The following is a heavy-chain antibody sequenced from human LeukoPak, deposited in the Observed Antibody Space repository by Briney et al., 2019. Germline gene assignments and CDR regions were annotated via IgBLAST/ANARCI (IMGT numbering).Heavy chain of an antibody. D-gene: IGHD1-14*01. Sequence: GGSLRLSCAASGFRFSDYSMNWVRQAPGKGLEWVSYMNAADRTIYYADSVKGRFTISRDNAKNSLYLQMNSLRAEDTAIYYCASRSINRYRTGNWFDPWGQGTLVTVSS. CDR3: ASRSINRYRTGNWFDP. J-gene: IGHJ5*02. CDR1: GFRFSDYS. CDR2: MNAADRTI. V-gene: IGHV3-48*01.